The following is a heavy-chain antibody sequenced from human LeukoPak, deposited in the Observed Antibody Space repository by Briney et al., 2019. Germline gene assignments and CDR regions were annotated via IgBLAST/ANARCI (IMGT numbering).Heavy chain of an antibody. V-gene: IGHV3-21*01. D-gene: IGHD2-15*01. CDR3: ARDPSGYCSGGSCYRFDP. CDR1: GFTFSSYS. Sequence: GGSLRLSCAASGFTFSSYSMNWVRQAPGKGLEWVSSISSSSSYIYYADSVKGRSTISRDNAKNSLYLQMNSLRAEDTAVYYCARDPSGYCSGGSCYRFDPWGQGTLVTVSS. J-gene: IGHJ5*02. CDR2: ISSSSSYI.